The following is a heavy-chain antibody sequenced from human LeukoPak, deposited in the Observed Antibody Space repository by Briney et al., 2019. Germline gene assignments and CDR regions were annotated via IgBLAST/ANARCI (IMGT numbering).Heavy chain of an antibody. J-gene: IGHJ4*02. V-gene: IGHV3-23*01. CDR2: ITSSGGNS. CDR3: AKGNGYSYGRYYFDY. CDR1: GFPFSSYA. D-gene: IGHD5-18*01. Sequence: PGGSLRLSCAASGFPFSSYAMGWVRQAPGKGLEWVSAITSSGGNSYNADSVKGRFTIARDNSKNTLYLQVTSLRAEDTAVYCCAKGNGYSYGRYYFDYWGREPWSPSPQ.